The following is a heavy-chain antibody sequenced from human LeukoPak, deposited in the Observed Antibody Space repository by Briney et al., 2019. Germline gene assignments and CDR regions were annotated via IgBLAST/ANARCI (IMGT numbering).Heavy chain of an antibody. CDR1: GIAFSEYF. V-gene: IGHV3-11*04. CDR2: ISGSGSYI. D-gene: IGHD2-15*01. Sequence: KPGGSLRLSCAASGIAFSEYFMTWIRQAPGKGPGWLSHISGSGSYIYYADSVKGRFTISRDNAKNALYLQMNSLRADDTAIYYCARIPSQDRTWFDPWGQGTLVTVSS. CDR3: ARIPSQDRTWFDP. J-gene: IGHJ5*02.